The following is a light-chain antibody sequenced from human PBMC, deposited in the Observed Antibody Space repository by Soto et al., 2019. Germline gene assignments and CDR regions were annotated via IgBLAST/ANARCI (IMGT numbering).Light chain of an antibody. CDR3: QQSFVTPRS. CDR1: QNIRSY. Sequence: DIQMIQSPPSLSASVGDRVTVSCRASQNIRSYVNWYQHKAGKAPNLLIHDATTLQSGVPSRFSGSGSGTDFTLTITSLQPEDFAIYYCQQSFVTPRSFGQGTKVDIK. V-gene: IGKV1-39*01. CDR2: DAT. J-gene: IGKJ1*01.